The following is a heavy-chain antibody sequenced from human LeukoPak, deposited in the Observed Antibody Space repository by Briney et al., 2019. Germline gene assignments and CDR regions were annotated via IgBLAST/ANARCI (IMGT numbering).Heavy chain of an antibody. D-gene: IGHD2-2*01. J-gene: IGHJ4*02. Sequence: GGSLRLSCAASGFTFSSYWMSWVRQAPGKGRDGVANIKQDGSEKYYVDSVKGRFTISRDNAKNSLYLQMNSLRAEDTAVYYCARHIYCSSTSCSYFDYWGQGTLVTVSS. V-gene: IGHV3-7*01. CDR2: IKQDGSEK. CDR1: GFTFSSYW. CDR3: ARHIYCSSTSCSYFDY.